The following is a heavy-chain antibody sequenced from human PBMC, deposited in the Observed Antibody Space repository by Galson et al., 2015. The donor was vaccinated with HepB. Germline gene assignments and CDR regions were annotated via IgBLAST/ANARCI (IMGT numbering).Heavy chain of an antibody. CDR3: AREGPGMYYDILTGYYLEGHRPIDY. D-gene: IGHD3-9*01. V-gene: IGHV7-4-1*02. J-gene: IGHJ4*02. CDR2: INTNTGNP. CDR1: GYTFTSYA. Sequence: SVKVSCKTSGYTFTSYAMNWVRQAPGQGLEWMGWINTNTGNPTYAQGFTGRFVFSLDTSVSTAYLQISSLKAEDTAVYYCAREGPGMYYDILTGYYLEGHRPIDYWGQGTLVTVSS.